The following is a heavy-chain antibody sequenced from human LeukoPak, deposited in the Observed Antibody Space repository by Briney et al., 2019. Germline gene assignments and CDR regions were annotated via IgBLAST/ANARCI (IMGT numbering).Heavy chain of an antibody. D-gene: IGHD3-16*01. CDR2: LYNNGST. J-gene: IGHJ5*02. V-gene: IGHV4-4*07. CDR3: VRDRGLGRGFDP. Sequence: PSETLSLTCTVSGYSFSSGYYWSWVRQPAGKGLEWIGRLYNNGSTNYSPSLKSRVIMSFDPSKNQFSLKLNSVTAADTAFYYCVRDRGLGRGFDPWGQGTMVTVSS. CDR1: GYSFSSGYY.